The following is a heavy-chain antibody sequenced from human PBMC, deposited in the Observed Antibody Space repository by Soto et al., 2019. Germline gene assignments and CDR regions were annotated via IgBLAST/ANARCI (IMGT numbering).Heavy chain of an antibody. CDR1: GEGVSSNSAA. V-gene: IGHV6-1*01. J-gene: IGHJ5*01. CDR2: TYYRSKWYN. CDR3: ARGALPPQRITIFGVVTDWFDS. Sequence: PSETLSFPWAISGEGVSSNSAAWNWIRQSPSRGLEWLGRTYYRSKWYNDYALSVKSRITISPDTSNNQFSLQLNSVTPEDTAVYYCARGALPPQRITIFGVVTDWFDSWGQETLVTVS. D-gene: IGHD3-3*01.